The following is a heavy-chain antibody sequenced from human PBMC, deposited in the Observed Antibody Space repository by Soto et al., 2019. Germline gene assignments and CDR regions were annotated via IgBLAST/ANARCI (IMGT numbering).Heavy chain of an antibody. CDR3: ARGEAAMVYFDY. J-gene: IGHJ4*02. CDR2: IYYSGST. V-gene: IGHV4-59*12. D-gene: IGHD2-2*01. Sequence: SETLSLTCTVSGGSISSYYWSWIRQPPGKGPEWIGYIYYSGSTNYNPSLKSRVTISVDTSKNQFSLKLSSVTAADTAVYYCARGEAAMVYFDYWGQGTLVTVSS. CDR1: GGSISSYY.